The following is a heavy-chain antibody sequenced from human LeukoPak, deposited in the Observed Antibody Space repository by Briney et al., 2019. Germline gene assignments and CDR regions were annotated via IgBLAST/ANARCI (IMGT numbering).Heavy chain of an antibody. J-gene: IGHJ4*02. CDR2: IYYSGSI. D-gene: IGHD5-18*01. V-gene: IGHV4-59*08. CDR1: GGSISSYY. Sequence: SETLSLTCTVSGGSISSYYWSWIRQPPGKGLEWIGYIYYSGSINYNPSLKSRVTISVDTSKNQFSPKLSSVTAADTAVYYCASYSPTLSFDYWGQGTLVTVSS. CDR3: ASYSPTLSFDY.